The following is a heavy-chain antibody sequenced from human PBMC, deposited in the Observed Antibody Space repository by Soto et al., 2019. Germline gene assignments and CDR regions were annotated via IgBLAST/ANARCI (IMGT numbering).Heavy chain of an antibody. V-gene: IGHV3-7*01. CDR3: ARVPRYSSGWEDYYGMDV. CDR1: GFTFSSYW. J-gene: IGHJ6*02. D-gene: IGHD6-19*01. Sequence: EVQLVESGGGLVQPGGSLRLSCAASGFTFSSYWMSWVRQAPGKGLEWVANIKQDGSEKYYVDSVKGRFTISRDNAKNSLYRQMNSLRAEDTAVYYCARVPRYSSGWEDYYGMDVWGQGTTVTVSS. CDR2: IKQDGSEK.